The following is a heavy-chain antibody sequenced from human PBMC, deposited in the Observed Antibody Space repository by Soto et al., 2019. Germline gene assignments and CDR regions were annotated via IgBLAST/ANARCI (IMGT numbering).Heavy chain of an antibody. D-gene: IGHD3-3*02. J-gene: IGHJ5*02. CDR3: ARHSLALRKNNWFDP. Sequence: KTSETLSLTCTVSGDSIISNEIYWGWVRQPPGKGLEWIGSIFYLGSSYYNPSLKSRVTMSVDTSKNQFSLRLRSVTAADTALYFCARHSLALRKNNWFDPWGQGIMVTVYS. V-gene: IGHV4-39*01. CDR2: IFYLGSS. CDR1: GDSIISNEIY.